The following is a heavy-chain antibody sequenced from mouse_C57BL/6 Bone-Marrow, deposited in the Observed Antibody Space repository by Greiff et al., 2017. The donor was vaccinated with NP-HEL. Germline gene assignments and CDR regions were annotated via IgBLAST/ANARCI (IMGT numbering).Heavy chain of an antibody. J-gene: IGHJ2*01. CDR1: GFTFSSYA. CDR2: ISDGGSYT. Sequence: EVMLVESGGGLVKPGGSLKLSCAASGFTFSSYAMSWVRQTPEKRLEWVATISDGGSYTYYPDNVKGRFTISRDNAKNNLYLQMSHLKSEDTAMYYCASLHYWGQGTTLTVSS. V-gene: IGHV5-4*03. CDR3: ASLHY.